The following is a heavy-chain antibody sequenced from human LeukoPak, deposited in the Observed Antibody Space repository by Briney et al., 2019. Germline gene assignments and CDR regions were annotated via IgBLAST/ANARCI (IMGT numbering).Heavy chain of an antibody. Sequence: GGSLRLSCDASGFSINTYTMYWVRQAPGQGLESVSGIRNSDGMTYYADSVRGRFTISTDNSKNTLYLQMNSLRAEDTALYYCAKGLERESRLDSWGPGTLVTVSS. CDR3: AKGLERESRLDS. J-gene: IGHJ4*02. V-gene: IGHV3-23*01. CDR1: GFSINTYT. CDR2: IRNSDGMT. D-gene: IGHD1-1*01.